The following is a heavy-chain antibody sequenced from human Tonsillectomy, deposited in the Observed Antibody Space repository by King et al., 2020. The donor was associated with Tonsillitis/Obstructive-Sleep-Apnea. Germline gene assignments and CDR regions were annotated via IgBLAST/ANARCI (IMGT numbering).Heavy chain of an antibody. CDR2: SYYTGRT. D-gene: IGHD6-19*01. J-gene: IGHJ4*02. V-gene: IGHV4-39*01. Sequence: QLQESGPGLVKPSETLSLTCTVSGGSITSSSYYWDWVRQPPGKGQEWFGGSYYTGRTYYNPSLKSRVTMSVDTSKNQFSLKLSSVTAADTAVYYCVRQGGSGWYYFDYWGQGTLVTVSS. CDR1: GGSITSSSYY. CDR3: VRQGGSGWYYFDY.